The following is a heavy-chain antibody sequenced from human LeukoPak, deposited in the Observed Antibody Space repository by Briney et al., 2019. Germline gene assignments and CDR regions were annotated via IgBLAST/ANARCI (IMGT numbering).Heavy chain of an antibody. D-gene: IGHD3-9*01. CDR2: VDHTGST. Sequence: SETLSLTCTVSDDSITMDYGTWIRQPPGKGLEWIGYVDHTGSTNYNPSLKSRVTISVDTSKNQFSLKLSSVTAADTAVYSCARGGGGYDILTGYSLVYYYYYMDVWGKGPTVTISS. CDR3: ARGGGGYDILTGYSLVYYYYYMDV. V-gene: IGHV4-59*08. CDR1: DDSITMDY. J-gene: IGHJ6*03.